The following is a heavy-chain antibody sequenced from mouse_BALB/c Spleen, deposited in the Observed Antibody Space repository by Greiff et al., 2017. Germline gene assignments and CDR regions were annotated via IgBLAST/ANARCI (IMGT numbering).Heavy chain of an antibody. V-gene: IGHV3-6*02. CDR2: ISYDGSN. J-gene: IGHJ4*01. CDR3: ASYGNYADYYAMDY. Sequence: VQLQQSGPGLVKPSQSLSLTCSVTGYSITSGYYWNWIRQFPGNKLEWMGYISYDGSNNYNPSLKNRISITRDTSKNQFFLKLNSVTTEDTATYYCASYGNYADYYAMDYWGQGTSVTVSS. CDR1: GYSITSGYY. D-gene: IGHD2-1*01.